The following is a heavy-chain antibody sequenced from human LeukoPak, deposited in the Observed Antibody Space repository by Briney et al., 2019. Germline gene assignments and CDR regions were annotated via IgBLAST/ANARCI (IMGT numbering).Heavy chain of an antibody. Sequence: PSETLSLACTVSGSSIISYYWSWIRQPPGKGLEWIGFIYSSGSTNYNPSLRGRLTISVDTSKSQFSLRLNSVTAADTAVYYCARHFKHVRSGTQHWFDPWGQGTLVTVSS. CDR1: GSSIISYY. CDR3: ARHFKHVRSGTQHWFDP. J-gene: IGHJ5*02. D-gene: IGHD1-14*01. CDR2: IYSSGST. V-gene: IGHV4-4*09.